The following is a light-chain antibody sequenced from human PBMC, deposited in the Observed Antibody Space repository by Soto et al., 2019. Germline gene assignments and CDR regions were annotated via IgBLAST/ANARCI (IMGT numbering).Light chain of an antibody. CDR1: QSVSSN. J-gene: IGKJ2*01. CDR2: VVS. CDR3: QQYNNWYT. Sequence: EIVMTQSPATLSVSPGERATLSCRASQSVSSNLAWYQQKPGQAPRLLIYVVSTRATGIPARFSGSGSGTEFTLTISSLQSEDFAVYYCQQYNNWYTFGQGTKLEIK. V-gene: IGKV3-15*01.